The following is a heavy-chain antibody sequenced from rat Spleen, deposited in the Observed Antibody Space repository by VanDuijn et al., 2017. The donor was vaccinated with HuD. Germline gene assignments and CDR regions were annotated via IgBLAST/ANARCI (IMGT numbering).Heavy chain of an antibody. J-gene: IGHJ2*01. Sequence: EVQLVESGGGLVQPGRSLKLSCAASGFTFSDYGMAWVRQAPTKGLEWVATICYGDSSGHSSTYYRDSVKGRFTSSRANAKSTLNLQMDRLRSEDTATYYCARRHYGYTDYFDYWGQGVMVTVSS. V-gene: IGHV5-29*01. CDR1: GFTFSDYG. CDR2: ICYGDSSGHSST. CDR3: ARRHYGYTDYFDY. D-gene: IGHD1-9*01.